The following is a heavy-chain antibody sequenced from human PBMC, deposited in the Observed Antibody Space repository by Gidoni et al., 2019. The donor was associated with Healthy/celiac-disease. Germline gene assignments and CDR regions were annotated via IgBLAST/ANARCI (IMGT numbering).Heavy chain of an antibody. D-gene: IGHD2-15*01. CDR3: ARGSCSGGSCYSLDAFDI. CDR1: GYTFTSYY. Sequence: QVQLVQSGAEVKKPGASVKVSCKASGYTFTSYYMHWVRQAPGQGLEWMGIINPSGGSTSYAQKFQGRVTMTRDTSTSTVYMELSSLRSEDTAVYYCARGSCSGGSCYSLDAFDIWGQGTMVTVSS. V-gene: IGHV1-46*03. CDR2: INPSGGST. J-gene: IGHJ3*02.